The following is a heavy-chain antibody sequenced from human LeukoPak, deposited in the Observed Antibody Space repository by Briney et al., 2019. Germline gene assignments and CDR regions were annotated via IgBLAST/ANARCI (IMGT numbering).Heavy chain of an antibody. Sequence: ASVKVSCKASGYTFTSYAMHWVRQAPGQRLEWMGWINPNSGGTNYAQKFQGRVIMTRDTSISTAYMELSRLRSDDTAVYYCAREGAGLGSSTWSDFDYWGQGTLVTVSS. CDR3: AREGAGLGSSTWSDFDY. J-gene: IGHJ4*02. CDR2: INPNSGGT. D-gene: IGHD6-6*01. V-gene: IGHV1-2*02. CDR1: GYTFTSYA.